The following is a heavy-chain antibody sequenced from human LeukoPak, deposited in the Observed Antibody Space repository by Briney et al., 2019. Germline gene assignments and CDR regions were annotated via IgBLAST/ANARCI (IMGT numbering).Heavy chain of an antibody. D-gene: IGHD3-16*01. V-gene: IGHV3-7*04. CDR2: IKEDGSVT. Sequence: GGSLRLSCAASGFNLRGHWMSWVRQSPGRGLEWVANIKEDGSVTNYVDSVKGRFTISRDNAKNSLYLQMNSLRVEDTAVYYWGRGGGTFDYWGQGTLVTVSS. CDR3: GRGGGTFDY. CDR1: GFNLRGHW. J-gene: IGHJ4*02.